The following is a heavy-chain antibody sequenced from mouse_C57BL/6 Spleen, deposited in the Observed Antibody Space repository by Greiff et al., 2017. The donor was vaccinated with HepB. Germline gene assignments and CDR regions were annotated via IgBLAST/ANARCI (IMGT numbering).Heavy chain of an antibody. CDR1: GFTFSDYY. V-gene: IGHV5-16*01. CDR2: INYDGSST. J-gene: IGHJ2*01. Sequence: EVKLVESEGGLVQPGRSMKLSCTASGFTFSDYYMAWVRQVPEKGLEWVANINYDGSSTYYLDSLKSRFIISRDNAKNILYLQMSSLKSEDTATYYCARIYDYDGYFDYWGQGTTLTVSS. D-gene: IGHD2-4*01. CDR3: ARIYDYDGYFDY.